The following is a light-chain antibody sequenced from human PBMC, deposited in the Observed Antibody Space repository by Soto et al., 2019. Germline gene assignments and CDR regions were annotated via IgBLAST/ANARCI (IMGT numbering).Light chain of an antibody. CDR1: SGSVSTSYY. CDR3: VLYMGSGIWA. V-gene: IGLV8-61*01. J-gene: IGLJ3*02. Sequence: QAVVTQEPSFSVSPGGTVPLTCGLSSGSVSTSYYPIWYQQTPGQAPRMLIYSTNTRSSGVPDRFSGSILGNKAALTITGTQADDESDYYCVLYMGSGIWAFGGGTQLTVL. CDR2: STN.